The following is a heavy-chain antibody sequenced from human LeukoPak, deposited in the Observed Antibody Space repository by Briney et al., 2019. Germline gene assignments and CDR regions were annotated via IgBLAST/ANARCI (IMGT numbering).Heavy chain of an antibody. CDR2: INPSGGST. CDR1: GYTFTSYY. Sequence: ASVKVSRKASGYTFTSYYMHWVRQAPGQGLEWMGIINPSGGSTSYAQKFQGRVTITADKSTSTAYMELSSLRSEDTAVYYCARDPEGNGNSPGVWFDPWGQGTLVTVSS. D-gene: IGHD4-23*01. CDR3: ARDPEGNGNSPGVWFDP. V-gene: IGHV1-46*01. J-gene: IGHJ5*02.